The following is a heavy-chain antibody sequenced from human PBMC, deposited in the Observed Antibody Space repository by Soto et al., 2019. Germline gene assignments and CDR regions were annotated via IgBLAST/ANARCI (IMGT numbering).Heavy chain of an antibody. D-gene: IGHD3-3*01. CDR3: ATSSGTYYDFWSGYTYFDY. CDR2: IKQDGSEK. Sequence: EVQLVESGGGLVQPGGSLRLSCAASGFTFSSYWMSWVRQAPGKGLEWVANIKQDGSEKYYVDSVKGRFTISRDNAKNSLYLQMNSLRAEDTAVYYCATSSGTYYDFWSGYTYFDYWGQGTLVTVSS. CDR1: GFTFSSYW. V-gene: IGHV3-7*03. J-gene: IGHJ4*02.